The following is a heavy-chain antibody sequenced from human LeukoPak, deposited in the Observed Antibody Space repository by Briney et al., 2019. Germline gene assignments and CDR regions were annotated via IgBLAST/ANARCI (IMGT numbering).Heavy chain of an antibody. CDR1: GRSISGHY. CDR2: IYYSGNT. V-gene: IGHV4-59*11. J-gene: IGHJ4*02. CDR3: ARVLPPGYSDY. Sequence: SETLSLTCIVSGRSISGHYWSWIRRPPGKGLEWIGYIYYSGNTNYNPSLKSRLTISIDTSKNQFSLHLSSVTAADTAVYYCARVLPPGYSDYWGQGTLVTISS. D-gene: IGHD2-2*01.